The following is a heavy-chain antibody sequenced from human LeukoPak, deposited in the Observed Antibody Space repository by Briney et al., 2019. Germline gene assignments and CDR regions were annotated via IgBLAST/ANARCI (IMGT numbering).Heavy chain of an antibody. CDR1: GFTFNSYS. CDR2: ISSSSSYI. Sequence: PGGSLRLSCAASGFTFNSYSMNWVRQAPGKGLEWVSSISSSSSYIYYADSVKGRFTISRDNAKNSLYLQMNSLRDEDTAVYYCARGRSGYRYFDYWGQGTLVTVSS. CDR3: ARGRSGYRYFDY. V-gene: IGHV3-21*01. J-gene: IGHJ4*02. D-gene: IGHD5-12*01.